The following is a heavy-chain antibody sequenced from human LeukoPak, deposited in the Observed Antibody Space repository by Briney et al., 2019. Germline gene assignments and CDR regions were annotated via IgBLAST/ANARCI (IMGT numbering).Heavy chain of an antibody. D-gene: IGHD3-16*02. CDR3: TTDSRWELSLDY. CDR1: GFSFNTAW. V-gene: IGHV3-15*01. J-gene: IGHJ4*02. CDR2: IKSNSDGGTT. Sequence: GGSLRLSCAASGFSFNTAWMSWVGQAPGKGLEWVGRIKSNSDGGTTDYAAPVKGRFTISRDDSKDTLYLQMDSLKTDDTAVYYCTTDSRWELSLDYWGQGTLVTVSS.